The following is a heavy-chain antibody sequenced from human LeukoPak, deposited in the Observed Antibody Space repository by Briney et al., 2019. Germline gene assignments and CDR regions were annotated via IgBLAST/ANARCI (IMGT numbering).Heavy chain of an antibody. CDR1: GGTFSSYA. CDR2: IIPIFGTA. CDR3: ARGSYYDSSGYQLAEYYFDY. J-gene: IGHJ4*02. V-gene: IGHV1-69*13. D-gene: IGHD3-22*01. Sequence: SVKVSCKASGGTFSSYAISWVRQAPGQGLEWMGGIIPIFGTANYAQKFQGRVTITADESTSTAYMELSSLRSEDTAVYYCARGSYYDSSGYQLAEYYFDYWGQGTLVTVSS.